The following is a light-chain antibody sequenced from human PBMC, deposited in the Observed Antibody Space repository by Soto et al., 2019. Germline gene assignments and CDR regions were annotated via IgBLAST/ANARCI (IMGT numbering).Light chain of an antibody. Sequence: EIVLTQSQATLSLSPGERATLSCRASQSVSSYSAWYQQKPGQAPRLLIYDASNRATGIPARFSGSGSGTDFTLTISSLEPEDFAVYYCQQRSNWPPGTFGPGTKVDIK. CDR3: QQRSNWPPGT. J-gene: IGKJ3*01. V-gene: IGKV3-11*01. CDR1: QSVSSY. CDR2: DAS.